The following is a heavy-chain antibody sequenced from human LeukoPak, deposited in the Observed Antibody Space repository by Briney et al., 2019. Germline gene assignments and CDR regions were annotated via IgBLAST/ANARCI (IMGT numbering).Heavy chain of an antibody. J-gene: IGHJ4*02. CDR3: AKDGNWARFED. D-gene: IGHD7-27*01. Sequence: GSSLRLSCAASGFTFSSFAMHWVRQAPGKGLEWVASISYVARDTYYADSVKGRFTISRDNSKNMVWLQINSPTAEDTATYYCAKDGNWARFEDWGQGTLVTVSS. V-gene: IGHV3-30*04. CDR2: ISYVARDT. CDR1: GFTFSSFA.